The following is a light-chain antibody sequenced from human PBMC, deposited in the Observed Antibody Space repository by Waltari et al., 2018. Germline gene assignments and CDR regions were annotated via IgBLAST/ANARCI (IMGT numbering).Light chain of an antibody. CDR1: QGLSSS. CDR2: AAS. Sequence: AIQLTQSPSSLSASVGDRVTVTCRASQGLSSSLAWYQPQPGKAPKLLIYAASRLETGVPSRFSGSGSGTDFSLTISGLQPVDFATYHCQQFNTYPYTFGQGTKVEIK. V-gene: IGKV1-13*02. CDR3: QQFNTYPYT. J-gene: IGKJ2*01.